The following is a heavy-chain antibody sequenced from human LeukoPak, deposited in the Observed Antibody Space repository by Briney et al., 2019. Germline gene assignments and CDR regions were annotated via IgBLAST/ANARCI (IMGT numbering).Heavy chain of an antibody. D-gene: IGHD1-26*01. Sequence: GGSLRLSCAASGLTFSSYEMNWVRQAPRKGLEWVSYISNSGTTIYYADSVKARFTISRDNAKNSSYLQMNSLRAEDTAVYYCARDGELRYFDYWGQGTLVTVSS. V-gene: IGHV3-48*03. CDR3: ARDGELRYFDY. CDR1: GLTFSSYE. J-gene: IGHJ4*02. CDR2: ISNSGTTI.